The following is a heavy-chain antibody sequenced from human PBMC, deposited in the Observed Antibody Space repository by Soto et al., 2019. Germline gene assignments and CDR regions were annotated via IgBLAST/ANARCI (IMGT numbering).Heavy chain of an antibody. CDR2: INHSGST. J-gene: IGHJ4*02. CDR3: ARCNSALLQDC. D-gene: IGHD1-26*01. CDR1: GGSFSGYY. V-gene: IGHV4-34*01. Sequence: QVQLQQWGAGLLKPSETLSLTCAVYGGSFSGYYWSWIRQPPGKGLEWIGEINHSGSTNYNPSIKRRLTISADTSKNQCSLQRSPVTAAGTVVYYGARCNSALLQDCWGQGDLVNASP.